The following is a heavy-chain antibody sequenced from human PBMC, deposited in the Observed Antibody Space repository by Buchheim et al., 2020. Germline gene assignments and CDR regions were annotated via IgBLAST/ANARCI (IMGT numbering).Heavy chain of an antibody. CDR2: ISGSGGST. J-gene: IGHJ4*02. V-gene: IGHV3-23*01. CDR3: AKDIGSYDSSGYSHDY. D-gene: IGHD3-22*01. CDR1: GFTFSSYA. Sequence: EVHLLESGGGLVQPGGSLRLSCAASGFTFSSYAMSWVRQAPGKGLEWVSAISGSGGSTYYADSVKGRFTISSDNSKNTLYLQMNSLRAEDTAVYYCAKDIGSYDSSGYSHDYWGQGTL.